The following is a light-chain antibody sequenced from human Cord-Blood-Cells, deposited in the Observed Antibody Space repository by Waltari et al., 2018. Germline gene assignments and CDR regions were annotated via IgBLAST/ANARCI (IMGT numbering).Light chain of an antibody. Sequence: QSALTQPASVSGSPGQSLTISCTGTSSDVGGYNYVSWYQQHPGKAPKLMIYDVSNRPSGVSNRVSGSRSGNTDSLTISGLQAEDEAEYYCSSYTSSSTLAYVFGTGTKVTVL. J-gene: IGLJ1*01. CDR1: SSDVGGYNY. CDR3: SSYTSSSTLAYV. CDR2: DVS. V-gene: IGLV2-14*01.